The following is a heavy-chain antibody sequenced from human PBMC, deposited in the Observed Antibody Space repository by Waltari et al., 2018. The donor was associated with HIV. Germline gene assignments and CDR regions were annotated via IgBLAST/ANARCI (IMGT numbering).Heavy chain of an antibody. J-gene: IGHJ4*02. V-gene: IGHV1-2*02. D-gene: IGHD6-6*01. CDR1: GYTFTGKY. Sequence: QVQLVQSGAEVKKPGASVKVTCYASGYTFTGKYNPWVRQAPGKGLEWMGWSNPNSGDTNYAQKFQGRVTITRDTSISTAYMELSRLRSDDTAVYYCATALYSSSSAGSIDYWGQGTLVTVSS. CDR2: SNPNSGDT. CDR3: ATALYSSSSAGSIDY.